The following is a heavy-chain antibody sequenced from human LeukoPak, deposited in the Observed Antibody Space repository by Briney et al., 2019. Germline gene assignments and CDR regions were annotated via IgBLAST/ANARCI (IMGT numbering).Heavy chain of an antibody. J-gene: IGHJ6*04. Sequence: GGSLRLSCAASGFTFSSYTMNWVRQAPGKGLEWVSSITASSTAIYSADSVKGRFTISRDNAKNFLYLQMNSLRAEDTAVYYCASPYSYASGSLDVWGKGTTVTISS. CDR2: ITASSTAI. CDR3: ASPYSYASGSLDV. V-gene: IGHV3-21*01. CDR1: GFTFSSYT. D-gene: IGHD3-10*01.